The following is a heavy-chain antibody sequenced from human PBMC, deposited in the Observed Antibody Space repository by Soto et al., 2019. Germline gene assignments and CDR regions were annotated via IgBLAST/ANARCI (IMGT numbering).Heavy chain of an antibody. CDR1: GFTFSSYS. Sequence: EVQLVESGGGLVKPGGSLRLSCAASGFTFSSYSMNWVRQAPGKGLEWVSSISSSSSYIYYADSVKGRFTISRDNAKNSLYLQMNSLRAEDTAVYYCARDRRYYDSSGYYWDYWGQGTLVTVSS. J-gene: IGHJ4*02. V-gene: IGHV3-21*01. D-gene: IGHD3-22*01. CDR2: ISSSSSYI. CDR3: ARDRRYYDSSGYYWDY.